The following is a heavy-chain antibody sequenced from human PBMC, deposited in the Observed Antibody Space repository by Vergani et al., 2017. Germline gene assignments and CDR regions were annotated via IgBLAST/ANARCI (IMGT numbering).Heavy chain of an antibody. J-gene: IGHJ4*02. CDR2: INSDGSST. D-gene: IGHD3-22*01. V-gene: IGHV3-74*01. CDR1: GFTFSSYW. Sequence: EVQLVESGGGLVQPGGSLRLSCAASGFTFSSYWMHWVRQAPGKGLVWVSRINSDGSSTSYADSVKGRFNISRDNAKNTLHLKMNSLRAEDKAVYYCARMSTYYYDSSGYSDEFTFDYWGQGTLVTVSS. CDR3: ARMSTYYYDSSGYSDEFTFDY.